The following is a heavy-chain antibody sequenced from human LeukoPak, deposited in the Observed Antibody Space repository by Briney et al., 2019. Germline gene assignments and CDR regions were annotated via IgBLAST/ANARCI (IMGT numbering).Heavy chain of an antibody. Sequence: PSETLSLTCAVYGGSFSGYYWSWIREPPGKGLEWIGEINHSGSTNYNPSLKSRVTISVDTSKNQFSLKLSSVTAADTAVYYCARGFGKADSSGYPDYWGQGTLVTVSS. CDR2: INHSGST. V-gene: IGHV4-34*01. D-gene: IGHD3-22*01. J-gene: IGHJ4*02. CDR1: GGSFSGYY. CDR3: ARGFGKADSSGYPDY.